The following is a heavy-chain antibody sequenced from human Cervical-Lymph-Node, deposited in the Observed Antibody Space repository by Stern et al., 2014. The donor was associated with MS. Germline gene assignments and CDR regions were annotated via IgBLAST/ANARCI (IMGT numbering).Heavy chain of an antibody. Sequence: VQLVESGGGVVQPGRSLRLSCAASGFTFKSYTMQWVLQAPGKGLEWVAVVIYNGTNKYYADSVKGRFTISRDNSKNTLFLQMNSLRPEDSAVYYCAKYAQSFDSWGQGTLVTVSS. CDR2: VIYNGTNK. D-gene: IGHD2-2*01. CDR3: AKYAQSFDS. V-gene: IGHV3-30*14. J-gene: IGHJ4*02. CDR1: GFTFKSYT.